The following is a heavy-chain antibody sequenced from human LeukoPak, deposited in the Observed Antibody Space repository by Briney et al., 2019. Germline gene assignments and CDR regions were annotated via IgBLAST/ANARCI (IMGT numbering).Heavy chain of an antibody. J-gene: IGHJ4*02. CDR3: ARDGAITMVRGVTFDY. Sequence: GGSLRLSCTASGFTFGDYAMSWVRQAPGKGLEWVSSISSSSSYIYYADSVKGRFTISRDNAKNSLYLQMNSLRAEDTAVYYCARDGAITMVRGVTFDYWGQGTLVTVSS. D-gene: IGHD3-10*01. V-gene: IGHV3-21*01. CDR1: GFTFGDYA. CDR2: ISSSSSYI.